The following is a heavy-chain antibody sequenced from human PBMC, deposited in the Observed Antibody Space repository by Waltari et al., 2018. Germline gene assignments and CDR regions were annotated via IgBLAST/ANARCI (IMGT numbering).Heavy chain of an antibody. Sequence: QVQLVQSGAEVKKPGSSVKVSCKASGGTFSSYAIGWLRQAPGQGLDWMRRIIPIFDTANYAQKFQGRVTITADESTSTAYMELSSLRSEDTAVYYCARDNGYSSGWYRENSNYYGMDVWGQGTTVTVSS. D-gene: IGHD6-19*01. V-gene: IGHV1-69*15. CDR1: GGTFSSYA. CDR3: ARDNGYSSGWYRENSNYYGMDV. CDR2: IIPIFDTA. J-gene: IGHJ6*02.